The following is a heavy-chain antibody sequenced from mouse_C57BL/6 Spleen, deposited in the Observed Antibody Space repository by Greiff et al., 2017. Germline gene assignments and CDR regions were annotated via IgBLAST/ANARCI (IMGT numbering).Heavy chain of an antibody. CDR3: VRDGDGNYVAWFAY. V-gene: IGHV10-3*01. CDR1: GFTFNTYA. D-gene: IGHD2-1*01. J-gene: IGHJ3*01. CDR2: IRSKSSNYAT. Sequence: EVQRVESGGGLVQPKGSLKLSCAASGFTFNTYAMHWVRQAPGKGLEWVARIRSKSSNYATYYADSVKDRFTISRDDSQSMLYLQMNNLKTEDTAMYYCVRDGDGNYVAWFAYWGQGTLVTVSA.